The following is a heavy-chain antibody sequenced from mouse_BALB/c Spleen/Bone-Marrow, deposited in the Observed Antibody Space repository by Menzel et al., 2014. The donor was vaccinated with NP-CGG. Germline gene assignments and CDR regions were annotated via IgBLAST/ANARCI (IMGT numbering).Heavy chain of an antibody. J-gene: IGHJ2*01. CDR2: ISSGSSTI. CDR1: GFTFSSFG. Sequence: EVQRVESGGGLVQPGGSRKLSCTASGFTFSSFGMHWVRQAPEKGLEWVAYISSGSSTIYYADTVKGRFTISRDNPKNTLFLQMTSLRSEDTAMNYCASSPYSYFDYWGQGTTLTVSS. D-gene: IGHD6-1*01. V-gene: IGHV5-17*02. CDR3: ASSPYSYFDY.